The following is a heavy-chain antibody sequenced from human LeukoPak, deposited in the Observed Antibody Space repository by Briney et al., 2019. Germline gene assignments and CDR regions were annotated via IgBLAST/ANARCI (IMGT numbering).Heavy chain of an antibody. Sequence: GGYLRLSCAASGFSFPTYAMQWVRQAPGKGLEYVAAISGNGDLTFYANSVQGRFTISRDNSKNTVFLQMGSLRPEDMGVYFCARDNWGPDYWGRGALVTVSS. J-gene: IGHJ4*02. CDR3: ARDNWGPDY. V-gene: IGHV3-64*01. CDR1: GFSFPTYA. D-gene: IGHD3-16*01. CDR2: ISGNGDLT.